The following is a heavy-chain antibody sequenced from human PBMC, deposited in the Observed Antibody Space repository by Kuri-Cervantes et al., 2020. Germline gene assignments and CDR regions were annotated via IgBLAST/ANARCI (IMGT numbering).Heavy chain of an antibody. CDR2: IYWDDDK. D-gene: IGHD4-17*01. CDR1: GFSFSNARMG. V-gene: IGHV2-5*02. Sequence: SGPTLVKPTETLTLTCTVSGFSFSNARMGVSWIRQPPGKALEWLAHIYWDDDKRYSPSLKSRLTITKDTSKNQVVLTMTNMDPVDTATYYCAHRVLDSYGDYLFDYWGQGTLVTVSS. CDR3: AHRVLDSYGDYLFDY. J-gene: IGHJ4*02.